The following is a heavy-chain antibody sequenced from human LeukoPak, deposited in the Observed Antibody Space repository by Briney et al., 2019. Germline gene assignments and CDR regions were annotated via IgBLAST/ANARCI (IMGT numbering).Heavy chain of an antibody. CDR3: ARIDYGSGSYYAFDF. V-gene: IGHV4-4*02. CDR2: IYHSGST. J-gene: IGHJ4*02. D-gene: IGHD3-10*01. Sequence: PSGTLSLTCAVSGGSITSSNWWSWVRQPPGKGLEWIGEIYHSGSTNYNPSLKSRVTISVDKSKNQFSLKLSSVTAADTAVYYCARIDYGSGSYYAFDFWGQGTLVTVSS. CDR1: GGSITSSNW.